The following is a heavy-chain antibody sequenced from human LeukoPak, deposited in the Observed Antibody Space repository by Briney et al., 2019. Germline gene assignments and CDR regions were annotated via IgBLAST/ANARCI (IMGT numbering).Heavy chain of an antibody. CDR1: GFTFSDYY. D-gene: IGHD6-19*01. CDR3: ARGLYSSGWYGWDY. V-gene: IGHV3-11*06. CDR2: ISSSSSYT. Sequence: GGSRRRSCAASGFTFSDYYMSWIRQAPGKGLEWVSYISSSSSYTNYADSVKGRFTISRDNAKNSLYLQMNSLRAEDTAVYYCARGLYSSGWYGWDYWGQGTLVTVSS. J-gene: IGHJ4*02.